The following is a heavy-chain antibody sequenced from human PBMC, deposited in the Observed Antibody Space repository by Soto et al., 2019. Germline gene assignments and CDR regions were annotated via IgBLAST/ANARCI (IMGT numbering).Heavy chain of an antibody. CDR2: INAGNGNT. CDR3: ARGMLLVTALDY. D-gene: IGHD2-21*02. CDR1: GYTFTSYA. J-gene: IGHJ4*02. Sequence: QVQLVQSGAEEKKPGASVKVSCKASGYTFTSYAMHWVRQAPGQRLEWMGWINAGNGNTKYSQKFQGRVTITRDTSASTANRELSSLRSEETALNYVARGMLLVTALDYWARGTLVTVSS. V-gene: IGHV1-3*05.